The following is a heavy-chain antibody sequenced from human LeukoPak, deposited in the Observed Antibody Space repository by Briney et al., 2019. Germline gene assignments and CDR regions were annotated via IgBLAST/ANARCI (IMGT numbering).Heavy chain of an antibody. Sequence: GGSLRLSCAASGFTFSTYWMSWVRQAPGKGLEWVAHIKHDGTEKYYVDSVKGRFTISRDNAKNSLYLQMNTLRAEDTAVYYCARDPSITMVRGVLIDPWGQGTLVTVSS. CDR3: ARDPSITMVRGVLIDP. CDR1: GFTFSTYW. D-gene: IGHD3-10*01. CDR2: IKHDGTEK. J-gene: IGHJ5*02. V-gene: IGHV3-7*01.